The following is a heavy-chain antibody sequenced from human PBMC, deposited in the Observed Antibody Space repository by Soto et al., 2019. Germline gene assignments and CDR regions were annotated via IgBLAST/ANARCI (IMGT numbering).Heavy chain of an antibody. CDR3: ARQRSGYCSGGSRPPTVEVTTFDY. CDR1: GGSISSSSYY. D-gene: IGHD2-15*01. Sequence: SETLSLTCTVSGGSISSSSYYWGWIRQPPGKGLEWIGSIYYSGSTYYNPSLKSRVTISVDTSKNQFSLKLSSVTAADTAVYYCARQRSGYCSGGSRPPTVEVTTFDYWGQGTLVTVSS. J-gene: IGHJ4*02. V-gene: IGHV4-39*01. CDR2: IYYSGST.